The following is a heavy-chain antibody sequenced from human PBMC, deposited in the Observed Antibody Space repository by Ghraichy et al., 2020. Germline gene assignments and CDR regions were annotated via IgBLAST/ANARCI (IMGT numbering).Heavy chain of an antibody. V-gene: IGHV3-23*01. CDR3: AKGPFYGAWDAFDI. CDR1: GFTFSSFA. CDR2: ISGSGAGT. J-gene: IGHJ3*02. D-gene: IGHD4-17*01. Sequence: GGSLRLSCAASGFTFSSFAMSWVRQAPGKGLEWVSLISGSGAGTYYADSVKGRFIISRDNSKNTLHLQMNSLRAEDTAVYYCAKGPFYGAWDAFDIWGQGTMVTVSS.